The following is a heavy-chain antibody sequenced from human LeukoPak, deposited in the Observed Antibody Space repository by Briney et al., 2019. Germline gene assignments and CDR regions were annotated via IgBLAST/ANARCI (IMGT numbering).Heavy chain of an antibody. J-gene: IGHJ6*02. CDR3: ARGNGDYSYYYYGMDV. V-gene: IGHV3-30-3*01. CDR1: GFTFSSYA. D-gene: IGHD4-17*01. Sequence: GGFLRLSCAASGFTFSSYAMHWVRQAPGKGLEWVAVISYDGSNKYYADSVKGRFTISRDNSKNTLYLQMNSLRAEDTAVYYCARGNGDYSYYYYGMDVWGQGTTVTVSS. CDR2: ISYDGSNK.